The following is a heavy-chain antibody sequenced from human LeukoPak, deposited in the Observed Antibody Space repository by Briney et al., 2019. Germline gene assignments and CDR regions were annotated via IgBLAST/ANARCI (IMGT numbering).Heavy chain of an antibody. Sequence: GGSLRLSCAVSGFTLSNYGMSWVRQAPGKGLEWVAGISDSGGRTNYADSVKGRFTISRDNPKNTLYLQMNSLRAEDTAVYFCAKRGVVIRVILVGFHKEAYYFDSWGQGTLVTVSS. CDR1: GFTLSNYG. J-gene: IGHJ4*02. V-gene: IGHV3-23*01. CDR2: ISDSGGRT. D-gene: IGHD3-22*01. CDR3: AKRGVVIRVILVGFHKEAYYFDS.